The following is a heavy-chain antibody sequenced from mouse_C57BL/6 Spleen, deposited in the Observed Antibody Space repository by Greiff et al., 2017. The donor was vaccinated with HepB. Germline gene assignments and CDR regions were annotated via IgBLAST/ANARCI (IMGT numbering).Heavy chain of an antibody. J-gene: IGHJ2*01. CDR1: GYAFSSSW. CDR3: ARSEDYDYGDY. D-gene: IGHD2-4*01. Sequence: VKLQESGPELVKPGASVKISCKASGYAFSSSWMNWVKQRPGKGLEWIGRIYPGDGDTNYNGKFKGKATLTADKSSSTAYMQLSSLTSEDSAVYFCARSEDYDYGDYWGQGTTLTVSS. CDR2: IYPGDGDT. V-gene: IGHV1-82*01.